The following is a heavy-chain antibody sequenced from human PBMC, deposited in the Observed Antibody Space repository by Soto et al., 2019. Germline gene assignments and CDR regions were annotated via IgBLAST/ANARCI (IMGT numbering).Heavy chain of an antibody. CDR1: GYTFTSYY. CDR3: ARAASNYPRFDP. D-gene: IGHD4-4*01. CDR2: INPSGGST. J-gene: IGHJ5*02. V-gene: IGHV1-46*03. Sequence: QVQLVQSGAEVKKPGASVKVSCKASGYTFTSYYMHWVRQAPGQGLEWMGIINPSGGSTSYAQKFHGRVTMTRDTSTSTVYMELSSLRSEDTAVYYCARAASNYPRFDPWGQGTLVTVSS.